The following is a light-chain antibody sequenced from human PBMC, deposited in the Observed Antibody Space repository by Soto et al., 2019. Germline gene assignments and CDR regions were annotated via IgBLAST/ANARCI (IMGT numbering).Light chain of an antibody. V-gene: IGKV1-39*01. J-gene: IGKJ3*01. CDR1: QSISSY. CDR2: AAS. CDR3: QQSYSTPQT. Sequence: DIKMTQSPSSLSASVGDRVTITCRASQSISSYLNWYQQKPGKAPKLLIYAASSLQSGVPSRFSGSGSGTDFTLTISSLQPEDCATYYCQQSYSTPQTFGPGTKVDIK.